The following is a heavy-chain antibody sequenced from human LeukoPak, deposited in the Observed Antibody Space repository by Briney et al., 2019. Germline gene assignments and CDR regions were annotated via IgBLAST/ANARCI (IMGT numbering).Heavy chain of an antibody. CDR1: GFTFSSYA. D-gene: IGHD2-2*01. CDR2: ISGSGGST. J-gene: IGHJ5*02. Sequence: GGSLRLSCAASGFTFSSYAMSWVRQALGKELEWVSAISGSGGSTYYADSVKGRFTISRDNSKNTLYLQMNSLRAEHTAVYYCACLTVVPAAMMDNWFDPWGQGTLVTVSS. V-gene: IGHV3-23*01. CDR3: ACLTVVPAAMMDNWFDP.